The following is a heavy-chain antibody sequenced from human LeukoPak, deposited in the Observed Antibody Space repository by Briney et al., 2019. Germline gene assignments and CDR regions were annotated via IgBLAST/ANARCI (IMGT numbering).Heavy chain of an antibody. CDR1: GGTFSSYA. CDR2: IIPIFGTA. D-gene: IGHD3-3*01. CDR3: ARELRFLEWLRPDY. J-gene: IGHJ4*02. Sequence: VASVKVSCKASGGTFSSYAISWVRQAPGQGLEWVGRIIPIFGTANYAQKFQGRVTITTDESTSTAYMELSSLRSEDTAVYYCARELRFLEWLRPDYWGQGTLVTVSS. V-gene: IGHV1-69*05.